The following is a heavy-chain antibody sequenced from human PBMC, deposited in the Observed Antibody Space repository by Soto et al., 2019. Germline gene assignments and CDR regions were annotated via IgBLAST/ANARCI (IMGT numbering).Heavy chain of an antibody. CDR2: IHYSGNT. Sequence: SETLSLTCTVSGGSIRGYYWNWIRQPPGKGLEWIGYIHYSGNTNYNPSLKSRVTISVDTSKNQFSLKLNSVTAADTAVYYCAREGVAAEFDYWGLGTLVTVSS. D-gene: IGHD6-13*01. CDR1: GGSIRGYY. J-gene: IGHJ4*02. CDR3: AREGVAAEFDY. V-gene: IGHV4-59*01.